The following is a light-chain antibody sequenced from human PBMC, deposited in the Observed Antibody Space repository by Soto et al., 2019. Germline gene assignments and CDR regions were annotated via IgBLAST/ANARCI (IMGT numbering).Light chain of an antibody. J-gene: IGKJ1*01. CDR1: QSVSRSY. CDR3: QQRHNWTRT. CDR2: NAS. V-gene: IGKV3D-20*02. Sequence: EIVLTQSPGTLSLSPGERATLSFRASQSVSRSYLAWYQQRPGQAPRLXIYNASNRETGIPDRFAGSGSGTEFTLTISSLEPEDFAVYYCQQRHNWTRTFGQGTKVDIK.